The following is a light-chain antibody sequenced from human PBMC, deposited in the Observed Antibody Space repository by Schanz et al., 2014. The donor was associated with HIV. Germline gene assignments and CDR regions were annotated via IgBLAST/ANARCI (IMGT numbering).Light chain of an antibody. Sequence: DVHMTQSPSSLSASVGDNVTITCRASQNISTYLNWYQQRPGKAPKLLIYAALNLQSGVPSRFSGSGSGTDFTLTISSLQPEDSATYYCQQSYSSPLTFGGGTKVEI. V-gene: IGKV1-39*01. CDR2: AAL. CDR3: QQSYSSPLT. CDR1: QNISTY. J-gene: IGKJ4*01.